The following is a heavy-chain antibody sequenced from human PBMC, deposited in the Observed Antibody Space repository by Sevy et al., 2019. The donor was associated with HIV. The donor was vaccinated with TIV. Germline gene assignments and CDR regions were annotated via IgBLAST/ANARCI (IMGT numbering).Heavy chain of an antibody. V-gene: IGHV3-30*02. CDR1: GFTFSSYG. J-gene: IGHJ4*02. Sequence: GGSLRLSCAASGFTFSSYGMHWVRQAPGKGLEWVAFIRYDGSNKYYADSVKGRFTISRDNSKNTLYLQMNSLRAEDTAVYYCATDITIFGVVIIYLFDYWGQGTLVTVSS. D-gene: IGHD3-3*01. CDR3: ATDITIFGVVIIYLFDY. CDR2: IRYDGSNK.